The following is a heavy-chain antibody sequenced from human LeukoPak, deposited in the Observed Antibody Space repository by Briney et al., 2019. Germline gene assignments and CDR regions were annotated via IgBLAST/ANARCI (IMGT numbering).Heavy chain of an antibody. J-gene: IGHJ4*02. CDR2: ISGSGGST. Sequence: GGSLRPSCAASGFTFSSYAMSWVRQAPGKGLEWVSAISGSGGSTYYADSVKGRFTISRDNSKNTLYLQMNSLRAEDTAVYYCAKVGRQWLVGEDYFDYWGQGTLVTVSS. D-gene: IGHD6-19*01. CDR3: AKVGRQWLVGEDYFDY. V-gene: IGHV3-23*01. CDR1: GFTFSSYA.